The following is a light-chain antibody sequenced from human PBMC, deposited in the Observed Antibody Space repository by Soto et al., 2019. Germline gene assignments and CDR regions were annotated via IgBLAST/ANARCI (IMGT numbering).Light chain of an antibody. Sequence: EIVMTQSPATLSLSPGERATLSCRASQSVGKYLVWYQQKPGQAPRLLIYDASNRATGIPARFSGSGSGTDFTLTISSLEPEDVAVYYCQQRGNRPPWTFGQGTQVEIK. CDR2: DAS. CDR3: QQRGNRPPWT. J-gene: IGKJ1*01. V-gene: IGKV3-11*01. CDR1: QSVGKY.